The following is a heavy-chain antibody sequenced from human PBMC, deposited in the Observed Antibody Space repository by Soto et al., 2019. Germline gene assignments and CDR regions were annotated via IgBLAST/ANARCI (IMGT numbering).Heavy chain of an antibody. J-gene: IGHJ6*02. D-gene: IGHD3-22*01. CDR3: ARSPDSSGYYPRRYYYGMDV. CDR2: INHSGST. Sequence: SDTLSLTCAVYGGSFSGYYWTWIRQPPGTGLEWIGEINHSGSTNYNPSLKSRVTISVDTSKNQFSLKLTSVTAADTAVYYCARSPDSSGYYPRRYYYGMDVWGQGTTVTVSS. CDR1: GGSFSGYY. V-gene: IGHV4-34*01.